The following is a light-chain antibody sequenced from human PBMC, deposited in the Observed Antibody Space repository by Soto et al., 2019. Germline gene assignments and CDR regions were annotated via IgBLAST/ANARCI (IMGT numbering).Light chain of an antibody. CDR3: AAWDDSLSGVV. CDR1: SSNIGSNY. Sequence: QSVLTQPPSASGTPGQRVTISCSGSSSNIGSNYVYWYQQLPGTAPKLLIYRNSQRPSGVPDRFSGSKCGTSASLAISGLRSEDEGDYYCAAWDDSLSGVVFGGGTKLTVL. CDR2: RNS. J-gene: IGLJ2*01. V-gene: IGLV1-47*01.